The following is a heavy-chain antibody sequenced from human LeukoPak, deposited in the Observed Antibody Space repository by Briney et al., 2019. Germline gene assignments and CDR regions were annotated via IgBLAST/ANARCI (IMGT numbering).Heavy chain of an antibody. CDR2: ISGSGGST. V-gene: IGHV3-23*01. CDR3: AKDLRYGNYDYPYYFDY. D-gene: IGHD3-16*01. CDR1: GFTFSSYA. J-gene: IGHJ4*02. Sequence: GRSLRLSCAASGFTFSSYAMSWVRQAPGKGLEWVSAISGSGGSTYYADSVKGRFTISRDNSKNTLYLQMNGLRAEDTAVYYCAKDLRYGNYDYPYYFDYWGQGTLVTVSS.